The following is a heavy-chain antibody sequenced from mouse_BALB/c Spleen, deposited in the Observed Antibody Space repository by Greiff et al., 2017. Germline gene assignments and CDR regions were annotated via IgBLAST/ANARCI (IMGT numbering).Heavy chain of an antibody. CDR1: GFTFSSFG. Sequence: EVQVVESGGGLVQPGGSRKLSCAASGFTFSSFGMHWVRQAPEKGLEWVAYISSGSSTIYYADTVKGRFTISRDNPKNTLFLQMTSLRSEDTAMYYCARAYNCKGNEDAMDYWGQGTSVTVSS. V-gene: IGHV5-17*02. CDR3: ARAYNCKGNEDAMDY. CDR2: ISSGSSTI. D-gene: IGHD4-1*02. J-gene: IGHJ4*01.